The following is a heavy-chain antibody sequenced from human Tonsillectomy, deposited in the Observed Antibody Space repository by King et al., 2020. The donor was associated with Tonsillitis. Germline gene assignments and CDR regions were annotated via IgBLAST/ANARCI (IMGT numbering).Heavy chain of an antibody. V-gene: IGHV3-74*01. CDR1: GFTFSSYW. Sequence: VQLVESGGGLVQPGGSLRLPCAASGFTFSSYWMHWVRQVPGKGLVWVSRINCDGSITNYADSVKGRYTISRDNAKNTLYPQMNSLRAEDTAVYYCARVGETSYYWGQGTLVTVSS. CDR3: ARVGETSYY. J-gene: IGHJ4*02. CDR2: INCDGSIT. D-gene: IGHD1-26*01.